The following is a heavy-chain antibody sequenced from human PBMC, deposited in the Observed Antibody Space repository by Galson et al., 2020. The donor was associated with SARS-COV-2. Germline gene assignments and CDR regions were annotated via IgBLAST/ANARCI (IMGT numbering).Heavy chain of an antibody. CDR2: FHPEAGEP. V-gene: IGHV1-24*01. D-gene: IGHD2-15*01. Sequence: ASVTVSCTVSGYTLTELSMHCVRQAPGKGLEWMGGFHPEAGEPIYAQKFQGRVTMTEDTPTDTAYMELSSLRSEDTAVYYCATGPAIPCRGGSCKHNWFGPWGQGTLVTVAS. J-gene: IGHJ5*02. CDR1: GYTLTELS. CDR3: ATGPAIPCRGGSCKHNWFGP.